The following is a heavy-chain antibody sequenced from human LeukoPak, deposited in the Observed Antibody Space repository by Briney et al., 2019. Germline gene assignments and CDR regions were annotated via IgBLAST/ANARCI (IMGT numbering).Heavy chain of an antibody. CDR2: ISTSSTYI. J-gene: IGHJ4*02. V-gene: IGHV3-21*01. D-gene: IGHD5-12*01. Sequence: GGSLRLSCAASGFTFSSYSMNWVRQAPGKGLEWVSSISTSSTYIYYADSVKGRFTISRDNSKNTLYLQMNSLRAEDTAVYYCAKDSVATMDGYYFDYWGQGTLVTVSS. CDR3: AKDSVATMDGYYFDY. CDR1: GFTFSSYS.